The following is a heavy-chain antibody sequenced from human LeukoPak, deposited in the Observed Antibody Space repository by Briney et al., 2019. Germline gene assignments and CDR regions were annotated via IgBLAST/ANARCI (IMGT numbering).Heavy chain of an antibody. CDR2: INPSGGST. D-gene: IGHD2-2*01. CDR1: GYTFTSYY. J-gene: IGHJ4*02. V-gene: IGHV1-46*01. CDR3: ARAGYCSSTSCYQIFDY. Sequence: ASVTVSCKASGYTFTSYYMHWVRQAPGQGLEWMGIINPSGGSTSYAQKFQGRVTMTRDMSTSTVYMELSSLRSEDTAVYYCARAGYCSSTSCYQIFDYWGQGTLVTVSS.